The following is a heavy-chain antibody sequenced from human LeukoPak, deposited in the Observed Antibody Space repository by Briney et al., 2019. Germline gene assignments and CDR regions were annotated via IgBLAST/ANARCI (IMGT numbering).Heavy chain of an antibody. CDR1: GITFNIYA. V-gene: IGHV3-23*01. CDR2: ISGGGGST. CDR3: AKDRSSGWYYYGMDV. D-gene: IGHD6-19*01. Sequence: GGSLRLSCAASGITFNIYAMTWVRQAPGKGLEWVSAISGGGGSTYYADSVKGRFTISRDNSKNTLYLQMNSLRAEDTAVYYCAKDRSSGWYYYGMDVWGQGTTVTVSS. J-gene: IGHJ6*02.